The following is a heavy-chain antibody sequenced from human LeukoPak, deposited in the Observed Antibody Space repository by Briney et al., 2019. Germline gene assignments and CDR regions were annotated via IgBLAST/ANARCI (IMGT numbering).Heavy chain of an antibody. CDR3: ARLGGNYYPRGRTYYYFMDV. V-gene: IGHV4-4*09. CDR2: IYSTGST. J-gene: IGHJ6*03. Sequence: SETLSLTCTVSGGSINSFHWSWIRQPPGKGLEWVGYIYSTGSTNYNPSLKSRASISIDASRNQFSLTLRSVTAADTAIYYCARLGGNYYPRGRTYYYFMDVWGKWTTVTVSS. CDR1: GGSINSFH. D-gene: IGHD1-7*01.